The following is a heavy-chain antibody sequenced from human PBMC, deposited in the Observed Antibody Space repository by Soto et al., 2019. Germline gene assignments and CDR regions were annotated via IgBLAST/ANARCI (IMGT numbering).Heavy chain of an antibody. V-gene: IGHV1-69*06. CDR1: GGTFSSYA. CDR3: ARGPSAAAPLSDWYFDL. Sequence: QVQLVQSGAEVKKPGSSVKVSCKASGGTFSSYAISWVRQAPGQGLEWMGGIIPIFGTANYAQKFQGRVTITADKSTSTAYMELSSLRSEDTAVYYCARGPSAAAPLSDWYFDLWGRGTLVTVSS. J-gene: IGHJ2*01. CDR2: IIPIFGTA. D-gene: IGHD2-2*01.